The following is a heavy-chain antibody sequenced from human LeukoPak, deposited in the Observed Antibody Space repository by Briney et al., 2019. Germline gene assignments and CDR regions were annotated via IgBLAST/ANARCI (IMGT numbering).Heavy chain of an antibody. V-gene: IGHV3-21*01. CDR3: TRARGGWYSEY. D-gene: IGHD6-19*01. CDR1: VFTFSSYS. CDR2: ISSSGSYI. J-gene: IGHJ4*02. Sequence: PGGSLRLSCAASVFTFSSYSMNWVRQAPEKGLEWVSSISSSGSYIYYAGSVKGRFTISRDNAKNSLYLQMNSLRAEDTAVYYCTRARGGWYSEYWGQGTLVTVSS.